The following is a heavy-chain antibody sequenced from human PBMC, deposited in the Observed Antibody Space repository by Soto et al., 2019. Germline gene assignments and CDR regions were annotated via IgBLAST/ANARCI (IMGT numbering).Heavy chain of an antibody. CDR2: IYYSGST. V-gene: IGHV4-39*01. CDR1: GGSIGSSSYY. D-gene: IGHD1-20*01. CDR3: ARHLTGSYNWFDP. Sequence: SETQSLTCPVSGGSIGSSSYYCGWIRQPPGKGLEWIGSIYYSGSTYYNPSLKSRVTISVDTSKNQFSLKLSSVTAADTAVYYCARHLTGSYNWFDPWGQGTLVTVSS. J-gene: IGHJ5*02.